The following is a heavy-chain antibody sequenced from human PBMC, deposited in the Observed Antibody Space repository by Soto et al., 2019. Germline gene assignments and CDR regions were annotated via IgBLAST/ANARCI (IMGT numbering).Heavy chain of an antibody. Sequence: QVQLVQSGAEMKKPGSSVKVSCQSSGGTFNTYAMNWVRQAPGQGPEWMGDISPMFGAANYAPKFQGRVTITSDASTGNSYLQLSSLTSEDTALYFCASEVKVHTPAFVYWGQGTLVTVSS. CDR2: ISPMFGAA. D-gene: IGHD3-10*01. CDR3: ASEVKVHTPAFVY. J-gene: IGHJ4*02. V-gene: IGHV1-69*19. CDR1: GGTFNTYA.